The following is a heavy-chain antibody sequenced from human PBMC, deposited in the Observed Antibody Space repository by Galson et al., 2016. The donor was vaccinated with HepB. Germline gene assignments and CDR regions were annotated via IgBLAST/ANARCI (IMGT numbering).Heavy chain of an antibody. CDR2: IYYTAGT. V-gene: IGHV4-39*01. D-gene: IGHD2-2*01. J-gene: IGHJ4*01. CDR1: GGSVSSTGYY. CDR3: GRVPPRDAHYF. Sequence: TCTVSGGSVSSTGYYWSWIRQPPGQGLEWIGSIYYTAGTYYSSSRKSRVRISVDTSKHQVSLSLNSVTAADTAVYYCGRVPPRDAHYFWGQGAPVTVSS.